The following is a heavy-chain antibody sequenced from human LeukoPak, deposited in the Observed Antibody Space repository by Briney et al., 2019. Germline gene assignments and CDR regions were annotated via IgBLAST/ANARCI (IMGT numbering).Heavy chain of an antibody. V-gene: IGHV3-7*01. J-gene: IGHJ5*02. CDR2: INQGGSVK. CDR3: ARRYYDSSGPNWFDP. CDR1: GFSLRDFW. D-gene: IGHD3-22*01. Sequence: PGGSLRLSCAASGFSLRDFWMTWVRQAPGKGLEWVANINQGGSVKYYVDSVKGRFTISRDDAKSSLYVQMNSLRDEDTAVYYCARRYYDSSGPNWFDPWGQGTLVTVSS.